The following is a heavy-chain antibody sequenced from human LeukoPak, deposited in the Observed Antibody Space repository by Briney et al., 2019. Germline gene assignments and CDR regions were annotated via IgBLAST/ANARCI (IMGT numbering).Heavy chain of an antibody. Sequence: KPSETLSLTCAVYGGSFSGYYWSWIRQPPGKWLEWIGEINHSGSTNYNPSLKSRVTISVDTSKNQFSLKLSSVTAADTAVYYCAGDSSADAFDIWGQGTMVTVSS. J-gene: IGHJ3*02. V-gene: IGHV4-34*01. CDR2: INHSGST. D-gene: IGHD2-15*01. CDR3: AGDSSADAFDI. CDR1: GGSFSGYY.